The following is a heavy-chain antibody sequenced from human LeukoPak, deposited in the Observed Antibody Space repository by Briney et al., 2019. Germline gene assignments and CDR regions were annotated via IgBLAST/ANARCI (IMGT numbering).Heavy chain of an antibody. D-gene: IGHD1-26*01. J-gene: IGHJ4*02. CDR3: ATGATADTFDY. CDR2: ISAYNGNT. CDR1: GYTLTELS. V-gene: IGHV1-18*01. Sequence: VASVKVSCKVSGYTLTELSMHWVRQAPGQGLEWMGWISAYNGNTNYAQKLQGRVTMTTDTSTSTAYMELRSLRSDDTAVYYCATGATADTFDYWGQGTLVTVSS.